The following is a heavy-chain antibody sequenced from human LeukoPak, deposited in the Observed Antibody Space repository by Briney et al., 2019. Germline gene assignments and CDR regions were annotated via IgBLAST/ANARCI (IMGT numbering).Heavy chain of an antibody. D-gene: IGHD2-2*01. V-gene: IGHV1-8*01. CDR1: GYTFTSYD. J-gene: IGHJ5*02. Sequence: ASVKVSCKASGYTFTSYDINWMRQATGQGLEWMGWMSPNSGNTGYAQKFQGRVTMTRDTSISTAYMELSSLRSEDTAVYYCARAYCSSTSCYLWFDPWGQGTLVTVSS. CDR3: ARAYCSSTSCYLWFDP. CDR2: MSPNSGNT.